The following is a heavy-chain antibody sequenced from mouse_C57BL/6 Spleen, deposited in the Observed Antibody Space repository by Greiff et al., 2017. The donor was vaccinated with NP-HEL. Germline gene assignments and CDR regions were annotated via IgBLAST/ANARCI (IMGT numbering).Heavy chain of an antibody. J-gene: IGHJ4*01. CDR2: IHPNSGST. D-gene: IGHD1-1*01. Sequence: QVQLQQPGAELVKPGASVKLSCKASGYTFTSYWMHWVKQRPGQGLEWIGMIHPNSGSTNYNEKFKSKATLTVDKSSSTAYMQLSSLTSEDSAVYYCARRGIYYYGSSHDYYAMDYWGQGTSVTVSS. V-gene: IGHV1-64*01. CDR3: ARRGIYYYGSSHDYYAMDY. CDR1: GYTFTSYW.